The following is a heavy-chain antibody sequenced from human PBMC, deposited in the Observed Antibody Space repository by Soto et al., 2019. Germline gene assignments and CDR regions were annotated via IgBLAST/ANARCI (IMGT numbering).Heavy chain of an antibody. D-gene: IGHD1-26*01. J-gene: IGHJ4*02. V-gene: IGHV5-51*01. Sequence: PGESLKISCKGSGYSFNSYWIAWVRQMPGKGLEWMGIIYPGDSDTRYSPSFQGQVTISTDKSIHIAYLQWSSLKASDTAMYFCARLHSGTYPGAFGYLVQGTLVIVSS. CDR1: GYSFNSYW. CDR2: IYPGDSDT. CDR3: ARLHSGTYPGAFGY.